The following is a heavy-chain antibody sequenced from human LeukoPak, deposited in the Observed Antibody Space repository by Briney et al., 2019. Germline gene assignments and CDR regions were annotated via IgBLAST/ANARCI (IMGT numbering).Heavy chain of an antibody. J-gene: IGHJ4*02. CDR2: IYTSGST. Sequence: SETLSLTCTVSGGSISSGSYYWSWIRQPAGKGLEWIGRIYTSGSTNYNPSLKSRVTISVDTSKNQFSLKLSSVTAADTAVYYCARDGGKAAAGLGYWGQGTLVTVSS. D-gene: IGHD6-13*01. CDR3: ARDGGKAAAGLGY. CDR1: GGSISSGSYY. V-gene: IGHV4-61*02.